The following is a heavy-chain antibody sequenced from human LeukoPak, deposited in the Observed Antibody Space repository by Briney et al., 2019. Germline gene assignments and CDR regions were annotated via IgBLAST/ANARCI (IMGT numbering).Heavy chain of an antibody. CDR2: IKSKTDGGTT. V-gene: IGHV3-15*01. Sequence: KAGGSLRLSCAASGFTFSNAWMSWVRQAPGKGLEWVGRIKSKTDGGTTDYAAPVKGRFTISRDDSKNTLYLQMNSLKTEDTAVYYCTTDSPYYDFWSGYYFDYWGQGTLVTVSS. CDR1: GFTFSNAW. D-gene: IGHD3-3*01. CDR3: TTDSPYYDFWSGYYFDY. J-gene: IGHJ4*02.